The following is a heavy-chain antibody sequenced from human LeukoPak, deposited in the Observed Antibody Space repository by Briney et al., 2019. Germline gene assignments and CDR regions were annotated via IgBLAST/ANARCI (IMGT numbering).Heavy chain of an antibody. CDR1: GYSISSGYY. V-gene: IGHV4-38-2*02. J-gene: IGHJ3*02. D-gene: IGHD4-23*01. Sequence: SETLSLTCTVSGYSISSGYYWGWIRQPPGKGLEWIGYIYYSGSTNYNPSLKSRVTISVDTSKNQFSLKLSSVTAADTAVYYCARVGKTPSLAFDIWGQGTMVTVSS. CDR2: IYYSGST. CDR3: ARVGKTPSLAFDI.